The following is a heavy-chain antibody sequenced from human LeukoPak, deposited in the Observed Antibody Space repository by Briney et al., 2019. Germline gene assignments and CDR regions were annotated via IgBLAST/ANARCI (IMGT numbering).Heavy chain of an antibody. V-gene: IGHV4-34*01. D-gene: IGHD5-12*01. CDR3: ARGNPLDSGYDYGIDY. CDR1: GGSFSGYY. CDR2: INHSGST. Sequence: SVTLSLTCAVYGGSFSGYYWSWIRQPPGKGLEWIGEINHSGSTNYNPSLKSRVTISVDTSKNQFSLKLSSVTAADTAVYYCARGNPLDSGYDYGIDYWGQGTLVTVSS. J-gene: IGHJ4*02.